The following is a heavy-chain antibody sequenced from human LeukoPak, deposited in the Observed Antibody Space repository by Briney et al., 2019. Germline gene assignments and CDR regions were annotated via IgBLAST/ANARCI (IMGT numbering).Heavy chain of an antibody. CDR3: ARDALYSGSYLDY. CDR2: ISPHSGGT. V-gene: IGHV1-2*02. J-gene: IGHJ4*02. Sequence: ASVKVSCKASGYSFTDYYIHWVRQAPGQGLEWMGWISPHSGGTNYAQKFQGSVTMTRDTSISTAYMELSRLRSDDTAVYYCARDALYSGSYLDYWGQGTLVTVSS. CDR1: GYSFTDYY. D-gene: IGHD1-26*01.